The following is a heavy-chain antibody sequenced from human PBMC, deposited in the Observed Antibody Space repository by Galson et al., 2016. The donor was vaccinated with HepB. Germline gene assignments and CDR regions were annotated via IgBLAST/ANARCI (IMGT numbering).Heavy chain of an antibody. CDR3: TRAVVYAYLHYYYGFDV. Sequence: SLRLSCAASGFTFGDYALSWFRQVPGKGLEWVGFIRSKTYVGTTEYAPSVKGRFTILRDDSESTAYLQMNSLQTEDTAVYYCTRAVVYAYLHYYYGFDVWGQGTTVIVSS. V-gene: IGHV3-49*03. J-gene: IGHJ6*02. CDR2: IRSKTYVGTT. CDR1: GFTFGDYA. D-gene: IGHD2-8*02.